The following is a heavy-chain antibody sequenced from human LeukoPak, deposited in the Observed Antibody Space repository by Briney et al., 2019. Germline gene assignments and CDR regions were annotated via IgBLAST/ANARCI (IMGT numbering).Heavy chain of an antibody. Sequence: GGSLRLSCAASGFTFSSYSMNWVRQAPGKGLEWVSSISSSSSYIYYADSVKGRFTISRDNAKNSLYLQMNSLRAEDTAVYYCARGLYLGGSTTYYYYYMDVWGKGTTVTVSS. V-gene: IGHV3-21*01. CDR3: ARGLYLGGSTTYYYYYMDV. CDR1: GFTFSSYS. D-gene: IGHD1-26*01. CDR2: ISSSSSYI. J-gene: IGHJ6*03.